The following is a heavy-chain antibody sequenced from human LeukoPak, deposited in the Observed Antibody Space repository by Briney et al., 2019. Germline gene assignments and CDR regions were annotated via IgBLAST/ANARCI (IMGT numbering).Heavy chain of an antibody. CDR2: ITSSSSTI. CDR3: ARDKIVGATHFDY. Sequence: GGSLRLSCAASGFTFSSYSMNWVRQAPGKGLEWVSYITSSSSTIYYADSVKGRFTISRDNAKNSLYLQMNSLRAEDTAVYYCARDKIVGATHFDYWGQGTLVTVSS. CDR1: GFTFSSYS. V-gene: IGHV3-48*04. J-gene: IGHJ4*02. D-gene: IGHD1-26*01.